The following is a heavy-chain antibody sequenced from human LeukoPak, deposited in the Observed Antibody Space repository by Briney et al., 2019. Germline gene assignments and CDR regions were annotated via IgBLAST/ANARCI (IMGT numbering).Heavy chain of an antibody. D-gene: IGHD2-8*01. V-gene: IGHV3-23*01. CDR3: AKDRCSNGIGCYYYYMDV. Sequence: GGSLRLAWAASGFTFSTYAMAWVRQAPGKGREWVSLISGTGGSTYYADSVKGRFSISRDSSNNILNLQMNSLRGDDTAVYYCAKDRCSNGIGCYYYYMDVWGKGTTVTIYS. J-gene: IGHJ6*03. CDR2: ISGTGGST. CDR1: GFTFSTYA.